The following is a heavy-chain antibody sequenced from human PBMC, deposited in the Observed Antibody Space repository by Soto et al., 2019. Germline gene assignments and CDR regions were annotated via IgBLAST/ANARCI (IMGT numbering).Heavy chain of an antibody. J-gene: IGHJ6*02. CDR3: ARSLRYFDWSLAYYGMDV. Sequence: QVQLVQSGAEVKKPGSSVKVSCKASGGTFSSYAISWVRQAPGQGLEWMGGIIPIFGTANYAQKFQGRVTITADEPTSTAYMELSSLRSEDTAVYYCARSLRYFDWSLAYYGMDVWGQGTTVTVSS. D-gene: IGHD3-9*01. CDR1: GGTFSSYA. CDR2: IIPIFGTA. V-gene: IGHV1-69*01.